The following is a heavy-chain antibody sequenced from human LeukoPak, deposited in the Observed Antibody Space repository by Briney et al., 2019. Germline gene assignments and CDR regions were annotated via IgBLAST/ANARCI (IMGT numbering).Heavy chain of an antibody. J-gene: IGHJ5*02. CDR1: GGSISSYY. CDR3: ARDPLDDSSGYYTSWFDP. D-gene: IGHD3-22*01. Sequence: PSETLSLTCTVSGGSISSYYWSWIRQPAGKGLEWIGRIYTSGSTNYNPSLKSRVTMPVDTSKNQFSLKLSSVTAADTAVYYCARDPLDDSSGYYTSWFDPWGQGTLVTVSS. CDR2: IYTSGST. V-gene: IGHV4-4*07.